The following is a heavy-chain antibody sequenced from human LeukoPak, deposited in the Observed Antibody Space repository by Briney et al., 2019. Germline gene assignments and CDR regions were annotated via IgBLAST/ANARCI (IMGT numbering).Heavy chain of an antibody. J-gene: IGHJ4*02. CDR1: GGSFSGYY. D-gene: IGHD3-3*01. Sequence: PSETLSLTCAVYGGSFSGYYWSWIRQPPGKGLEWIGEINHSGSTNYNPSLKSRVTISVDTSKNQFSLKLSSVTAADTAVYYCARDVRYYDFWSGSIDYWDQGTLVTVSS. CDR3: ARDVRYYDFWSGSIDY. CDR2: INHSGST. V-gene: IGHV4-34*01.